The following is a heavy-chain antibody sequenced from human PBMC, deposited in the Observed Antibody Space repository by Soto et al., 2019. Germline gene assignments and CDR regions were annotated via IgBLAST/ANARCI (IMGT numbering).Heavy chain of an antibody. CDR3: AKSYYDFWSGSPTGTCYY. Sequence: PGGSLRLSCAASGFTFSSYAMSWVRQAPGKGLEWVSAISGSGGSTYYADSVKGRFTISRDNSKNTLYLQMNSLRAEDTAVYYCAKSYYDFWSGSPTGTCYYWGQGTLVTVYS. V-gene: IGHV3-23*01. J-gene: IGHJ4*02. D-gene: IGHD3-3*01. CDR1: GFTFSSYA. CDR2: ISGSGGST.